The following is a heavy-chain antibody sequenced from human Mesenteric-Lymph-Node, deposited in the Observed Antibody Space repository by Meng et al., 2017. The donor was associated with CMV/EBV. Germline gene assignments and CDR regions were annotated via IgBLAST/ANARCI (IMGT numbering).Heavy chain of an antibody. CDR2: IYPGDSDT. J-gene: IGHJ4*02. Sequence: GGSLRLSCKGSGYTFTTYWIAWVRQMPGKGLEWMGIIYPGDSDTRYSPSFQGQVTISADKSISTAYLQWSSLKASDTAMYYCARHNRDQLLYYWGQGTLVTVSS. V-gene: IGHV5-51*01. D-gene: IGHD2-2*01. CDR3: ARHNRDQLLYY. CDR1: GYTFTTYW.